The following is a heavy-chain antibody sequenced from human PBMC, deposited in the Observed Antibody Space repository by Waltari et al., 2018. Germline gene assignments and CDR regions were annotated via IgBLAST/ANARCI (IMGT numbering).Heavy chain of an antibody. V-gene: IGHV3-9*01. CDR2: ISWNSGSI. J-gene: IGHJ4*02. CDR3: AKDITYYDSSGLFDY. CDR1: GFTFDDSA. Sequence: EVQLVESGGGLVQPGGSLRLSCAASGFTFDDSALHWVRQAPGKGLEWVSGISWNSGSIGYADSVKGRFTISRDNAKNSLYLQMNSLRAEDTALYYCAKDITYYDSSGLFDYWGQGTLVTVSS. D-gene: IGHD3-22*01.